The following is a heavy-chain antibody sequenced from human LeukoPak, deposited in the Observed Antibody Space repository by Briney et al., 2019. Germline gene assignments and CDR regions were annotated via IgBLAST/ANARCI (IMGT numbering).Heavy chain of an antibody. V-gene: IGHV3-66*01. CDR3: GRDFVNDAKERFDC. Sequence: PGGSLRLSCAASGFTVSRNYMSWVRQAPGKGLECVSVIYSGGNTYYTDSVKGRFTISRDNSKNTLYLQMSSLRSEDTATYYCGRDFVNDAKERFDCWGQGTLLIVSS. CDR2: IYSGGNT. J-gene: IGHJ4*02. CDR1: GFTVSRNY. D-gene: IGHD4/OR15-4a*01.